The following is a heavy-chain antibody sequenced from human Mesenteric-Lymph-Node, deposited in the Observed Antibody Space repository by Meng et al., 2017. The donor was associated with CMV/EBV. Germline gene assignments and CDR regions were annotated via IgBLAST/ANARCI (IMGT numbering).Heavy chain of an antibody. D-gene: IGHD3-3*01. CDR2: INPNSGGT. V-gene: IGHV1-2*02. J-gene: IGHJ4*02. Sequence: ASVKVSCKASGYTFTGYYMHWVRQAPGQRLEWMGWINPNSGGTNYAQKFQGRVTMTRDTSISTAYMELSRLRSDDTAVYYCARDKRVRNYDFWSGSLLHYWGQGTLVTVSS. CDR1: GYTFTGYY. CDR3: ARDKRVRNYDFWSGSLLHY.